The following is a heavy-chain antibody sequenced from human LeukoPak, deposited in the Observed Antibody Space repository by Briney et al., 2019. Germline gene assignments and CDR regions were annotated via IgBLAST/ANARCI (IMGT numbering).Heavy chain of an antibody. Sequence: SETLSLTCTVSGGSISSYYWSWIRQPPGEGLEWIGYIYYSGSTNYNPSLKSRVTISIDTTKNQFSRRLSSVTAADTAVYYCARSPVVLVAATRLRRWFDPWGQGTLVTVSS. J-gene: IGHJ5*02. V-gene: IGHV4-59*01. D-gene: IGHD2-15*01. CDR2: IYYSGST. CDR3: ARSPVVLVAATRLRRWFDP. CDR1: GGSISSYY.